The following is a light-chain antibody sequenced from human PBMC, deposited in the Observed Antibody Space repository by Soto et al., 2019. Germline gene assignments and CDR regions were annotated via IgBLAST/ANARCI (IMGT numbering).Light chain of an antibody. CDR2: GPS. CDR3: QQYGSSPPT. V-gene: IGKV3-20*01. CDR1: QRINSN. J-gene: IGKJ1*01. Sequence: EIVMTQSPATLSVSPGERATLSCRARQRINSNLAWYQHKPGQAPRLLIFGPSSRASGIPDRFSGGGSGTDFSLTISRLEPEDFAVYFCQQYGSSPPTFGQGTKVDIK.